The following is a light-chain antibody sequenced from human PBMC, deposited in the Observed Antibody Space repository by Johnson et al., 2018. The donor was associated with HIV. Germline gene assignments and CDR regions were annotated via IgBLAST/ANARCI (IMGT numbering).Light chain of an antibody. CDR1: SSNIGKNS. CDR2: ESN. Sequence: QPVLTQPPSVSAAPGQKVTIPCSGSSSNIGKNSVSWYQQLPGTAPKLLIYESNKRPSGIPDRFSDSKSGTSATLDITGLQTGDAADYYCGTWDSSLSVYVFATGTKVTVL. J-gene: IGLJ1*01. CDR3: GTWDSSLSVYV. V-gene: IGLV1-51*02.